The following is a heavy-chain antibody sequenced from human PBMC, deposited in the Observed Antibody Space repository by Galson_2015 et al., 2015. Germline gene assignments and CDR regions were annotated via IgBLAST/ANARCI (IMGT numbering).Heavy chain of an antibody. D-gene: IGHD2-15*01. CDR3: ARERYCTGGSCYRWYFDL. CDR2: IYYSGST. J-gene: IGHJ2*01. CDR1: GGSISSYY. V-gene: IGHV4-59*01. Sequence: ETLSLTCIVSGGSISSYYWSWIRQLPGKGLEWIGYIYYSGSTNYNPSLKSRVTISVDTSKNQFSLKLSSVTAADTAVYYCARERYCTGGSCYRWYFDLWGRGTLVTVSS.